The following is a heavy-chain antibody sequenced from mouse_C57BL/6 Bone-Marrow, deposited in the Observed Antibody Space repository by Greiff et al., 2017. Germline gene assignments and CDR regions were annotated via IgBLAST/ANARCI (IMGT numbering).Heavy chain of an antibody. CDR3: ARGEDYYGSSYPFV. D-gene: IGHD1-1*01. Sequence: QVQLQQSGAGLVKPGASVKISCKASGYAFSSYWMNWVKQRPGKGLEWIGQIYPGDGDTNYNGKFKGKATLTADKSSSTAYMQLSSLTSEDAAVSFCARGEDYYGSSYPFVWGTGTTVTVSS. J-gene: IGHJ1*03. CDR1: GYAFSSYW. CDR2: IYPGDGDT. V-gene: IGHV1-80*01.